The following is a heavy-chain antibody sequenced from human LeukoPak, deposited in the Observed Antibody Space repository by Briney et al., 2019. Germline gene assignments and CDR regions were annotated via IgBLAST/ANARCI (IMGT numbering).Heavy chain of an antibody. J-gene: IGHJ6*03. V-gene: IGHV3-11*04. CDR2: ISSSGSTI. CDR1: GFTFSDYY. D-gene: IGHD5-24*01. CDR3: ARSPNGGYKLEAYYYYMDV. Sequence: PGGSLRLSCAASGFTFSDYYMSWIRQAPGKGLEWVSYISSSGSTIYYADSVKGRFTISRDNAKNSLYLQMNSLRAEDTAVYYCARSPNGGYKLEAYYYYMDVWGKGTTVTVSS.